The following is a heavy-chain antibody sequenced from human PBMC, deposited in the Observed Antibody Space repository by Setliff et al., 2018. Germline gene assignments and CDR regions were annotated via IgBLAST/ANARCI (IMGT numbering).Heavy chain of an antibody. V-gene: IGHV4-4*02. CDR2: INHSGSS. Sequence: SETLSLTCAVSGGSISDNNWWSWVRQPPGKGLEWIGEINHSGSSNYNPSLKSRVTISVDTSKNQFSLNLSSVTAADTAVYYCARGPRYSGSYYVNYWGQGTLVTVSS. J-gene: IGHJ4*02. CDR1: GGSISDNNW. CDR3: ARGPRYSGSYYVNY. D-gene: IGHD1-26*01.